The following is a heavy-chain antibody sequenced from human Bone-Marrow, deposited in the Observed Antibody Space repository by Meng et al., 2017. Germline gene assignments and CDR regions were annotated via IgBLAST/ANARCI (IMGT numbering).Heavy chain of an antibody. D-gene: IGHD6-19*01. CDR1: GFTFSSYA. Sequence: ETLSLTCAASGFTFSSYAMHWVRQAPGKGLEYVSVISSNGGSTNYANSVKGRFTISRDNSKNTLFLQMGSLRPEDMAVYYCAREGLEVGYSSGWVDYWGQGTLVTVSS. CDR2: ISSNGGST. CDR3: AREGLEVGYSSGWVDY. V-gene: IGHV3-64*01. J-gene: IGHJ4*02.